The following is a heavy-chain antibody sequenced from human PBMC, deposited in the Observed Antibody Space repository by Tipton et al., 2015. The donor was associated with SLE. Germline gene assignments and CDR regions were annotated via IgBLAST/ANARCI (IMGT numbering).Heavy chain of an antibody. V-gene: IGHV3-53*01. D-gene: IGHD6-13*01. Sequence: GSLRLSCAASGFIVSSNYMSWVRQAPGKGLEWVSVIYSGGVTYYADSVKGRFTISRDNAKNTLYLQMNSLRAEDTAVYYCARSGIAGNWFDPWGQGTLVTVSS. J-gene: IGHJ5*02. CDR2: IYSGGVT. CDR3: ARSGIAGNWFDP. CDR1: GFIVSSNY.